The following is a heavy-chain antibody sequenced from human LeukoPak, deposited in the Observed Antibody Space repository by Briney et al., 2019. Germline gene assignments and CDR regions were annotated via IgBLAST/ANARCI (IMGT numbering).Heavy chain of an antibody. CDR3: AKVGLRFLEWFGFDP. D-gene: IGHD3-3*01. CDR1: GFTFSSYG. CDR2: ISYDGSNK. V-gene: IGHV3-30*18. J-gene: IGHJ5*02. Sequence: GRSLRLSCAAPGFTFSSYGMHWVRQAPGKGLEWVAVISYDGSNKYYADSVKSRFTISRDNSKNTLYLQMNSLRAEDTAVYYCAKVGLRFLEWFGFDPWGQGTLVTVSS.